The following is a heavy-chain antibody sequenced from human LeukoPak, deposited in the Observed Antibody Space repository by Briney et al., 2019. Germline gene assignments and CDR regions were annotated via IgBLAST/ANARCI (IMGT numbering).Heavy chain of an antibody. CDR1: GFTFSNYG. CDR2: IWYDGSNK. Sequence: GRSLRLSCAASGFTFSNYGMHWVRQAPDKGLEWVAVIWYDGSNKYCADSVKGRFTISRDNSKNTLYLQINSLRAEDTAMYYCARELPPVVNYRFDHWGQGTLVTVSS. V-gene: IGHV3-33*01. J-gene: IGHJ5*02. CDR3: ARELPPVVNYRFDH. D-gene: IGHD1-7*01.